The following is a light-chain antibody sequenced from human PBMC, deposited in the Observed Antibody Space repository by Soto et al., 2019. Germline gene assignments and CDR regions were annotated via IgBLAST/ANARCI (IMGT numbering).Light chain of an antibody. CDR2: DVS. V-gene: IGLV2-14*03. CDR1: SSDVGGYNY. CDR3: SSYTTSSTVV. J-gene: IGLJ2*01. Sequence: QSALTQPASVSGSPGQSITISCTGSSSDVGGYNYVSWYQQHHPGKAPKLMIYDVSNRPSGVSNRFSGSKSGNTASLTISGLQAEDAADYYCSSYTTSSTVVFGGGTKLTVL.